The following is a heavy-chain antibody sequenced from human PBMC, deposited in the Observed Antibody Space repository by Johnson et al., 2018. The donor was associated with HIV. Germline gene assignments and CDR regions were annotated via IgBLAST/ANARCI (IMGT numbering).Heavy chain of an antibody. CDR3: AIGRGEFPRHAFDI. CDR1: GFTFSNAW. D-gene: IGHD3-10*01. V-gene: IGHV3-15*01. Sequence: VQLVESGGGLVNPVGSLTLSCAASGFTFSNAWMSWVRQAPGKGLEWVGQIKSRTDGGTTDYGAPVKGRFTISRNDSENTLRLQMNSLKTEDTALYYCAIGRGEFPRHAFDIWGQGTMVTVSS. J-gene: IGHJ3*02. CDR2: IKSRTDGGTT.